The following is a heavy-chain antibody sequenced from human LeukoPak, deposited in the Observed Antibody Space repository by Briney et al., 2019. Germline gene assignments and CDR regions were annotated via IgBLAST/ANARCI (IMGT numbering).Heavy chain of an antibody. D-gene: IGHD6-6*01. V-gene: IGHV4-39*01. CDR3: ARREGARPMDY. CDR1: GGSISSSSYY. Sequence: PSETLSLTCTVSGGSISSSSYYWGWIRQPPGKGLEWIGSIYYSGSTYYNPSLKSRVTISVDASKNQFSLKLSSVTAADTAIYYCARREGARPMDYWGQGILVTVSS. CDR2: IYYSGST. J-gene: IGHJ4*02.